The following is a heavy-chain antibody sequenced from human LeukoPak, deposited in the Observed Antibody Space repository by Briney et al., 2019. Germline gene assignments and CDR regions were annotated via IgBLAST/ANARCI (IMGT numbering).Heavy chain of an antibody. CDR2: INPSGGSA. J-gene: IGHJ4*02. CDR3: ASGQLRIAAAGTQGLPTH. CDR1: GYTFTGYY. D-gene: IGHD6-13*01. Sequence: AAAKVSCKASGYTFTGYYMHWGRQAPGQRHEWMEIINPSGGSASYAQEFQGRVTMTRDTSTSTVYMELSSLKSEDTAVYYCASGQLRIAAAGTQGLPTHWGQGTLVTVSS. V-gene: IGHV1-46*01.